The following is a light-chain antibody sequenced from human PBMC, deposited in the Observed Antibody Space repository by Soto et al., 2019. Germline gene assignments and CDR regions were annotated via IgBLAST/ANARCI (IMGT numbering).Light chain of an antibody. CDR2: AAS. CDR1: QGISNY. J-gene: IGKJ2*01. Sequence: DIQMTQSPSSLSASVGDRVTITCRASQGISNYLAWYQQKPGKVPKLLIYAASTLQSGLPSRFSGSGSGTDFPLNISSLQPEDVATSYCQKYNSAPLTFGEGTKLEIK. V-gene: IGKV1-27*01. CDR3: QKYNSAPLT.